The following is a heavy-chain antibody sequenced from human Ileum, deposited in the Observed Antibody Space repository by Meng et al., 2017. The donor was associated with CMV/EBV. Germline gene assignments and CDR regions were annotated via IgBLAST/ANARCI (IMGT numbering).Heavy chain of an antibody. V-gene: IGHV3-7*01. D-gene: IGHD1-7*01. CDR3: ARDQISLYNSNYGAGYFDY. CDR1: GFTFSSYW. J-gene: IGHJ4*02. Sequence: GESLKISCAASGFTFSSYWMSWVRQAPGKGLEWVANIKQDGSEKYYVDSVKGRFTISRDNAKNSLYLQMNSLRAEDTAVYYCARDQISLYNSNYGAGYFDYWGQGTLVTVSS. CDR2: IKQDGSEK.